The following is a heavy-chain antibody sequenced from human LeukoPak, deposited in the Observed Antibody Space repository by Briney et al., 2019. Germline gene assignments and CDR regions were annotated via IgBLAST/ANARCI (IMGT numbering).Heavy chain of an antibody. J-gene: IGHJ3*02. CDR3: ASTGATATFDI. D-gene: IGHD1-26*01. V-gene: IGHV3-30-3*01. Sequence: GGSLRLSCIASGFTFSNYAMNWVRQAPGKGLEWVAFISYDEDNRFYADSVKGRFSISRDNANNALFLQMNSLRVEDTAVYYCASTGATATFDIWGQGTMVTVSS. CDR2: ISYDEDNR. CDR1: GFTFSNYA.